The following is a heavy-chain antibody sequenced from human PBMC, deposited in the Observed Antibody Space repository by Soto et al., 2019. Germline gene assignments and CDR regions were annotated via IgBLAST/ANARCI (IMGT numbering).Heavy chain of an antibody. Sequence: SETLSLTCTVSGGSISSGDYYWSWIRQPPGKGLEWIGYIYYSGSTYYNPSLKSRVTISVDTSKNQFSLKLSSVTAADTAVYYCANLKEPYYAFDIWGQGTMVTVSS. CDR2: IYYSGST. D-gene: IGHD1-26*01. CDR1: GGSISSGDYY. V-gene: IGHV4-30-4*01. CDR3: ANLKEPYYAFDI. J-gene: IGHJ3*02.